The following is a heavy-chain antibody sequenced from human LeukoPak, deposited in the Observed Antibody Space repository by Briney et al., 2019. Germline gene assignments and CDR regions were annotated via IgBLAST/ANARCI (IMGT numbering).Heavy chain of an antibody. D-gene: IGHD4-11*01. Sequence: SETLSLTCAVSAYSISSGYYWCWIQQPPGKGLEWIGSFHHSGSTYYNPSLKSRVTISVDTSKNQFSLKLSSVTAADTAVYYCARHDFYSNYPHNWFDPWGQGTLVTVSS. CDR2: FHHSGST. V-gene: IGHV4-38-2*01. CDR3: ARHDFYSNYPHNWFDP. J-gene: IGHJ5*02. CDR1: AYSISSGYY.